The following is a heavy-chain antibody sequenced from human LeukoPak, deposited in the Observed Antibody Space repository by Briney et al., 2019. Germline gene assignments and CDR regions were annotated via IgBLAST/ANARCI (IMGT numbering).Heavy chain of an antibody. CDR2: LYGSGSP. D-gene: IGHD3-10*01. V-gene: IGHV4-4*07. J-gene: IGHJ4*02. CDR1: GDLVSRNY. CDR3: ARATYSGDTSYVFDF. Sequence: SETLSLTCSVSGDLVSRNYWNWFRQPPGQRPEWIGRLYGSGSPDYSPSLASRMSISLDTSNNQFSLRMDSVTAADTAVYFCARATYSGDTSYVFDFWGPGTLVSVSS.